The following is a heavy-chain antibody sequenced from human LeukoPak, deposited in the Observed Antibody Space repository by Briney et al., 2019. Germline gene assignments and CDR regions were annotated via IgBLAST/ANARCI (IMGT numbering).Heavy chain of an antibody. CDR1: GFIFTDYW. CDR3: AKDMGSGSYFDAFDI. Sequence: GSLRLSCEASGFIFTDYWMTWARQAPGKGLEWVANTNKDGSEKWYVDSVKGRFTISRDNAKSSLYLQMNSLRAEDTALYYCAKDMGSGSYFDAFDIWGQGTMVTVSS. D-gene: IGHD1-26*01. V-gene: IGHV3-7*03. J-gene: IGHJ3*02. CDR2: TNKDGSEK.